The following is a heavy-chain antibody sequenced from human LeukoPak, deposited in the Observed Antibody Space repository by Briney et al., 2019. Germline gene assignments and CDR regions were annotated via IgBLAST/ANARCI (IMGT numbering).Heavy chain of an antibody. CDR3: ASSDVWDIVVVVAAT. D-gene: IGHD2-15*01. CDR2: INHSGST. Sequence: PETLSLTCAVYGGSFSGYYWSWIRQPPGKGLEWIGEINHSGSTNYNPSLKSRVTISVDTSKNQFSLKLSSVTAADTAVYYCASSDVWDIVVVVAATWGQGTLVTVSS. V-gene: IGHV4-34*01. J-gene: IGHJ5*02. CDR1: GGSFSGYY.